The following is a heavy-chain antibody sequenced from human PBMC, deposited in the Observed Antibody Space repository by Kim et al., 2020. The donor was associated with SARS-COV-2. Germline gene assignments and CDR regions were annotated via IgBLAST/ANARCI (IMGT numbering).Heavy chain of an antibody. V-gene: IGHV3-43*02. CDR2: ISGDGGST. CDR3: AKDSGYYDSSGYRGFDY. J-gene: IGHJ4*02. CDR1: GFTFDDYA. D-gene: IGHD3-22*01. Sequence: GGSLRLSCAASGFTFDDYAMHWVRQAPGKGLEWVSLISGDGGSTYYADSVKGRFTISRDNSKNSLYLQMNSLRTEDTALYYCAKDSGYYDSSGYRGFDYWGQGTLVTVSS.